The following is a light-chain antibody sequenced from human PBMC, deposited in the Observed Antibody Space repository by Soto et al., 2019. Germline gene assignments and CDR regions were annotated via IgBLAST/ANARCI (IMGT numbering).Light chain of an antibody. Sequence: EIVLTQSPGTLSLSPGERATLSCRASQSVSSSYLAWYQQTPGQAPRLLIYGASSRATGIPDRLSGSGSGTGLTLTITRLEPEDFAVYYCQQYCSSPQPWTCGQGTKVEI. J-gene: IGKJ1*01. CDR3: QQYCSSPQPWT. V-gene: IGKV3-20*01. CDR2: GAS. CDR1: QSVSSSY.